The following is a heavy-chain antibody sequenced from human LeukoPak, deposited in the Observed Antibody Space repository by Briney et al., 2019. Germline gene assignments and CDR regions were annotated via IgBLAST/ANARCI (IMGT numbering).Heavy chain of an antibody. Sequence: ASVKVSCKASGYTFTGYYMHWVRQAPGQGLEWMGIINPSGGSTSYAQKFQGRVTMTRDTSTSTVYMELSSLRSEDTAVYYCARAVRGRTITGTSTMDYWGQGTLVTVSS. J-gene: IGHJ4*02. D-gene: IGHD1-20*01. V-gene: IGHV1-46*01. CDR2: INPSGGST. CDR3: ARAVRGRTITGTSTMDY. CDR1: GYTFTGYY.